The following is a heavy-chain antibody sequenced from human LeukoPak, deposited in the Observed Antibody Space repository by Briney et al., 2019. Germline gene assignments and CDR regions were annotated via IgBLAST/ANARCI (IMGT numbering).Heavy chain of an antibody. D-gene: IGHD6-19*01. CDR2: IYYSGST. CDR1: GGSISSHY. V-gene: IGHV4-59*11. Sequence: SETLSLTCTVSGGSISSHYWSWIRQPPGKGLEWIGYIYYSGSTNYNPSLKSRVTISVDTSKNQFSLKLSSVTAADTAVYYCARDRDSSGSHFDYWGQGTLVTVSS. J-gene: IGHJ4*02. CDR3: ARDRDSSGSHFDY.